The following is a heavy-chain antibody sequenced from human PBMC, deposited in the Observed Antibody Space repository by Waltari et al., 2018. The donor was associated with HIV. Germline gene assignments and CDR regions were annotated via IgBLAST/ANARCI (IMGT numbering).Heavy chain of an antibody. J-gene: IGHJ4*02. CDR1: GCSISSYY. V-gene: IGHV4-59*01. CDR3: ARGYYDSSGYYLFDY. Sequence: QVQLQESGPGLVKPSETLSLTCTVSGCSISSYYWSWIRQPPGKGLEWIGYIYYSGSTNYNPSLKSRVTISVDTSKNQFSLKLSSVTAADTAVYYCARGYYDSSGYYLFDYWGQGTLVTVSS. CDR2: IYYSGST. D-gene: IGHD3-22*01.